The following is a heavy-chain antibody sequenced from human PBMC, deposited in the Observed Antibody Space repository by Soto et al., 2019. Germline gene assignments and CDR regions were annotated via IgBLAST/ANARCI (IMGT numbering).Heavy chain of an antibody. CDR2: ISYHGSNK. Sequence: QVQLVESGGGVVQPGRSLRLSCAASGFTFSSYGMHWVRQAPGKGLEWVAVISYHGSNKYYADSVKGRFTISRDNSKNTLYLQMNGLRAEDTAVYYCAKVPRIFGAAGLFDYWGQGTLVTVSS. V-gene: IGHV3-30*18. J-gene: IGHJ4*02. CDR3: AKVPRIFGAAGLFDY. D-gene: IGHD6-13*01. CDR1: GFTFSSYG.